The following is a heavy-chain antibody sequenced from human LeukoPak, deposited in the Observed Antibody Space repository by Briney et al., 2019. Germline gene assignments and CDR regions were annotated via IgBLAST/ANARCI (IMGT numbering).Heavy chain of an antibody. D-gene: IGHD4-17*01. J-gene: IGHJ4*02. V-gene: IGHV4-59*01. Sequence: SETLSLTCTVSGGSMSSYYWSWIRQPPGKGLEWIGYIYYSGSTNYNPSLKSRVTISVDTSKNQFSLKLSSVTAADTAVYYCARDGGYGDGRYYFDYWGQGTLVTVSS. CDR2: IYYSGST. CDR3: ARDGGYGDGRYYFDY. CDR1: GGSMSSYY.